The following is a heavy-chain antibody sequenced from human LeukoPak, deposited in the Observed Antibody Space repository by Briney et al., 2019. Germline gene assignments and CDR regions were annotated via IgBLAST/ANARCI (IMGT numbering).Heavy chain of an antibody. Sequence: ASVKVSCKASGYTFTGYYMRWVRQAAGQRLECMGWINPNSGGTNYAQKFQGRVTMTRDTSISTAYMELSRLRSDDTAVYYCAREKWLDRDYWGQGTLVTVSS. CDR2: INPNSGGT. D-gene: IGHD6-19*01. V-gene: IGHV1-2*02. J-gene: IGHJ4*02. CDR3: AREKWLDRDY. CDR1: GYTFTGYY.